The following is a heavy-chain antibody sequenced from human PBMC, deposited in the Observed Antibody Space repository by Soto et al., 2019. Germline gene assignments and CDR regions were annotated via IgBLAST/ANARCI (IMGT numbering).Heavy chain of an antibody. J-gene: IGHJ6*02. CDR2: IIPIFGTA. CDR3: ARAMVRVVQYYYYYGMDV. V-gene: IGHV1-69*12. CDR1: GGTFSSYA. D-gene: IGHD3-10*01. Sequence: QVQLVQSGAEVKKPGSSVKVSCKASGGTFSSYAISWVRQAPGQGLEWMGGIIPIFGTANYAQKFQGRVTITADASTSTAYMELSSLRSEDMAVYYCARAMVRVVQYYYYYGMDVWGQGTTVIVSS.